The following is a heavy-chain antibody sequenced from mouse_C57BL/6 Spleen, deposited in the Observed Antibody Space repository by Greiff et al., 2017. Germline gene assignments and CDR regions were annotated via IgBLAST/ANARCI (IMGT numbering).Heavy chain of an antibody. D-gene: IGHD2-5*01. CDR3: ASESPLYSNYLFAY. CDR1: GFSLTSYG. Sequence: VQRVESGPGLVQPSQSLSITCTVSGFSLTSYGVHWVRQSPGKGLEWLGVIWSGGSTDYNAAFISRLSISKDNSKSQVFFKMNSLQADDTAIYYCASESPLYSNYLFAYWGQGTLVTVSA. J-gene: IGHJ3*01. CDR2: IWSGGST. V-gene: IGHV2-2*01.